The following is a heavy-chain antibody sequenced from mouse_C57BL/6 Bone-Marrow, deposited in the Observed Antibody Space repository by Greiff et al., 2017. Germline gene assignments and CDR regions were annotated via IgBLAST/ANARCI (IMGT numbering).Heavy chain of an antibody. J-gene: IGHJ2*01. CDR3: AREGSDSFDY. Sequence: EVQLVESGGGLVKPGGSLKLSCAASGFTFSSYAMSWVRQTPEKRLEWVATISDGGSYTYYPDNVKGRFPISRDNAKNNLYLQMSHLKSEDTAMYYCAREGSDSFDYWGQGTTLTVSS. CDR2: ISDGGSYT. V-gene: IGHV5-4*01. CDR1: GFTFSSYA.